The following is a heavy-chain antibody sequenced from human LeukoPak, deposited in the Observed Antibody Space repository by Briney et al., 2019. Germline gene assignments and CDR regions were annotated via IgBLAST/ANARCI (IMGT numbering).Heavy chain of an antibody. CDR3: ARPKRSRITMVRGVIRGSYYFDY. D-gene: IGHD3-10*01. CDR2: INHSGST. Sequence: SETLSLTCAVYAGSFSGYYWSWIRQPPGKGLDWIGEINHSGSTNYNPSLKSRVTISVDTSKNQFSLKLSSVTAADTAVYYCARPKRSRITMVRGVIRGSYYFDYWGQGTLVTVSS. J-gene: IGHJ4*02. CDR1: AGSFSGYY. V-gene: IGHV4-34*01.